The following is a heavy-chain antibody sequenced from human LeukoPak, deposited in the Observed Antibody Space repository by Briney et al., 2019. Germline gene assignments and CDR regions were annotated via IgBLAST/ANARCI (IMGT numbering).Heavy chain of an antibody. CDR3: ARGLNDSWTGENY. CDR2: INHSGST. Sequence: PGGSLRLSCAASGFTFSSYAMSWVRQPPGKGLEWIGEINHSGSTNYNPSLKSRVTISLDTSKSQFSLKVRYVTAADTAVYYCARGLNDSWTGENYWGQGTLVTVSS. CDR1: GFTFSSYA. J-gene: IGHJ4*02. V-gene: IGHV4-34*01. D-gene: IGHD3-3*01.